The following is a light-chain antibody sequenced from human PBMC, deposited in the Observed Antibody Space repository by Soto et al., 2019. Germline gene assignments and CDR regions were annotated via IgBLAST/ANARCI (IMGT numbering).Light chain of an antibody. CDR2: ETS. CDR3: QQYNNWPRT. CDR1: QSVSAGY. V-gene: IGKV3D-15*01. J-gene: IGKJ1*01. Sequence: EIVLTQSPGTLSLSPGERATLSCRASQSVSAGYFAWYQQKPGQAPSLLIYETSSRTTGTPARFSGSGSGTEFTLTISSLQSEDFAVYYCQQYNNWPRTFGQGTKVDI.